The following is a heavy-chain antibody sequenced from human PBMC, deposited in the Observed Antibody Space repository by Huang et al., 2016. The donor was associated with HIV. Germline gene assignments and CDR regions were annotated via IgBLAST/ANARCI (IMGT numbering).Heavy chain of an antibody. CDR2: ISVYNGNT. D-gene: IGHD5-18*01. CDR3: ARGGGIQLWLLGYYYMDV. J-gene: IGHJ6*03. V-gene: IGHV1-18*01. Sequence: QVQLVQSGAEVKKPGASVKVSCKASGYTFSSFGISWVRQAPGQGREWGGWISVYNGNTKFAQKFQGRLTMTTDPSTSTAYMELRSLRSDDTAVYYCARGGGIQLWLLGYYYMDVWGNGTTVTVSS. CDR1: GYTFSSFG.